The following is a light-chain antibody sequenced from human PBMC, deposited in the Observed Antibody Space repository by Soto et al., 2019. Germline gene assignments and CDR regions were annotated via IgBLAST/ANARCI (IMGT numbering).Light chain of an antibody. CDR1: SSDIGGYNY. V-gene: IGLV2-11*01. Sequence: QSVLTQPRSVSGSPGQSVTISCTGTSSDIGGYNYVSWYQQHPGKVPKLMLYDVSKRPSGVPDRFSGSKSGNAASLTISGLRAEDEADYYCCSYAGSCIYVFGSGTKVTVL. CDR2: DVS. CDR3: CSYAGSCIYV. J-gene: IGLJ1*01.